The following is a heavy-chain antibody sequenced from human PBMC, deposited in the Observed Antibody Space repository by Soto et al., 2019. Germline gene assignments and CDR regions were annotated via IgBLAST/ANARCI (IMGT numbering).Heavy chain of an antibody. CDR3: ASYYCSSVTCYYFDY. Sequence: SETLSLTCTVSGGSISSYYWSWIRQTPGKGLEWIGYIYDTGRTNYNPSLKSRVSFSVDTSKNQFSLKLSSVTAADTAVYYCASYYCSSVTCYYFDYWGQGALVTVS. CDR1: GGSISSYY. J-gene: IGHJ4*02. D-gene: IGHD2-2*01. CDR2: IYDTGRT. V-gene: IGHV4-59*01.